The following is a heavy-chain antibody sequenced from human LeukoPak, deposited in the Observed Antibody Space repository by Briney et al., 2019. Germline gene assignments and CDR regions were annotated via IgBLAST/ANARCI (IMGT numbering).Heavy chain of an antibody. CDR1: GGTFSSYA. CDR3: ARDHSSSGEGNWFDP. J-gene: IGHJ5*02. CDR2: IIPIFGTA. V-gene: IGHV1-69*05. D-gene: IGHD6-6*01. Sequence: SVKVSCKASGGTFSSYAISWVRQAPGQGLEWMGRIIPIFGTANYAQKFQGRVTITTDESTSTAYMELSSMRSEDTAVYYCARDHSSSGEGNWFDPWGQGTLVTVSS.